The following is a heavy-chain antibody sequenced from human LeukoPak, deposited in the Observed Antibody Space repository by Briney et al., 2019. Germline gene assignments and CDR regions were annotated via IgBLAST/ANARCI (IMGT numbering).Heavy chain of an antibody. V-gene: IGHV3-48*01. CDR3: ARVLHKRNYDSTTYYGY. CDR1: GFTFSSYS. D-gene: IGHD3-22*01. J-gene: IGHJ4*02. CDR2: ISSSSSTI. Sequence: GGSLRLSCAASGFTFSSYSMNWVRQAPGKGLEWVSYISSSSSTIYYADSVKGRFTISRDNAKNSLYLQMKSLRAEDTAVYYCARVLHKRNYDSTTYYGYWGQGTLVTVSS.